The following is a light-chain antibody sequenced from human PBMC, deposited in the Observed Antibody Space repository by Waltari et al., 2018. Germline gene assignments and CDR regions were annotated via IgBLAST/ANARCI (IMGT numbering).Light chain of an antibody. Sequence: QSALTQPPSASGSPGQSVTISCTGTSRDVGGYNYVSGYQQHPRRAPKLTFYAVTARPSGVPARCLGSNSGNRASLTVSGLQAEDEADYYCSSYAGSNNLLFGGGTKLTVL. CDR1: SRDVGGYNY. CDR2: AVT. V-gene: IGLV2-8*01. CDR3: SSYAGSNNLL. J-gene: IGLJ2*01.